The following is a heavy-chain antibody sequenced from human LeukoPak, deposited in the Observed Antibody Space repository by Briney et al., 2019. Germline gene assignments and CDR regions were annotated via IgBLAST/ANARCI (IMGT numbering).Heavy chain of an antibody. V-gene: IGHV1-69*13. Sequence: SVRVSCKASGGTFSSYGVSWVRQAPGQGLEWMGGIIPIFRTTTYAQKFRGRVMITADESMSAAYMELSSLRSEDTAVYYCARSQRAGYNVYHFDYWGQGTLVTVSS. CDR1: GGTFSSYG. J-gene: IGHJ4*02. D-gene: IGHD5-24*01. CDR2: IIPIFRTT. CDR3: ARSQRAGYNVYHFDY.